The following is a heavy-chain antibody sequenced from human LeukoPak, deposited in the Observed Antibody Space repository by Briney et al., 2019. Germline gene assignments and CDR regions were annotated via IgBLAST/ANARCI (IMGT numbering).Heavy chain of an antibody. J-gene: IGHJ5*02. CDR3: AKEPGSIAAAGSGWFDP. Sequence: GGSLRLSCAASGSTFSSYAMSWVRQAPGKGLEWVSAISGSGGSTYYADSVKGRFTISRDNSKNTLYLQMNSLRAEDTAVYYCAKEPGSIAAAGSGWFDPWGQGTLVTVSS. CDR1: GSTFSSYA. D-gene: IGHD6-13*01. CDR2: ISGSGGST. V-gene: IGHV3-23*01.